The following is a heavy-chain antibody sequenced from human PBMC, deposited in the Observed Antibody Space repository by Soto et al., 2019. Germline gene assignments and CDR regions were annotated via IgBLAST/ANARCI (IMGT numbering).Heavy chain of an antibody. CDR1: GYTFTGYY. V-gene: IGHV1-2*02. D-gene: IGHD2-2*02. CDR2: INPNSGGT. J-gene: IGHJ6*02. CDR3: ARDPATYCSTTSCYTIRGMDV. Sequence: ASVKVSGKASGYTFTGYYMPWVRQAPGQGLEWMGWINPNSGGTNYAQKYQGRVTMTRDTSISTAYMGLSRLRSDDTAVYYCARDPATYCSTTSCYTIRGMDVWGQGTTVTVSS.